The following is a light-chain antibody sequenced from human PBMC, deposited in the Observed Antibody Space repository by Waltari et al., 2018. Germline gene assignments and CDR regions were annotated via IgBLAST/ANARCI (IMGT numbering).Light chain of an antibody. J-gene: IGLJ1*01. CDR2: GAT. V-gene: IGLV2-23*01. Sequence: QSALTQPVSVSGSPGQSITLSCTGTSNDIGNYDLVSWYQQRPGEAPKHLMYGATKRPSGVSNRFSGSKSGKPASLTISGLQTEDEADYYCFSFVAANSFVFGPGTKVTVL. CDR1: SNDIGNYDL. CDR3: FSFVAANSFV.